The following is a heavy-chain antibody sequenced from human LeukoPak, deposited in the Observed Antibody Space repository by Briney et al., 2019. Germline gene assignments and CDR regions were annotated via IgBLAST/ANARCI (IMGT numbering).Heavy chain of an antibody. CDR1: GYTFTSYG. J-gene: IGHJ4*02. D-gene: IGHD2-15*01. Sequence: ASVKVSCKASGYTFTSYGISWVRQAPGQGLESMGWISTNNGNTNYAQKLQGRVTMTTDTSASTAYLELRSLRSDDTAVYYCARASVVVAGTYDYWGQGTLVTVSS. V-gene: IGHV1-18*01. CDR3: ARASVVVAGTYDY. CDR2: ISTNNGNT.